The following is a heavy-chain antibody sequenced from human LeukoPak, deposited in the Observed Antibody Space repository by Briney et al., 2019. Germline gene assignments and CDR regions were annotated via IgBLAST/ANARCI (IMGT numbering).Heavy chain of an antibody. V-gene: IGHV1-18*01. CDR3: ARGGSLVRGAIRYYYGMDA. CDR1: GYTFINYG. CDR2: ISAYNGNT. D-gene: IGHD3-10*01. J-gene: IGHJ6*02. Sequence: ASVKVSCKASGYTFINYGISWVRQAPGQGLEWMGWISAYNGNTKYAQKLQGRVTMTTDTSTSTAYMELRSLKSDDTAVYYCARGGSLVRGAIRYYYGMDAWGQGTTVTVSS.